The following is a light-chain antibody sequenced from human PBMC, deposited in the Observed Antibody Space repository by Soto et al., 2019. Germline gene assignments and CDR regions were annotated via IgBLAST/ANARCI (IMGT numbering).Light chain of an antibody. CDR1: QNINNY. J-gene: IGKJ5*01. CDR3: QQYENLPT. CDR2: DAS. V-gene: IGKV1-33*01. Sequence: DIQMTHSRSSLSASVGDRVTITCQASQNINNYLNWYQQKPGRAPKLLIYDASNLEAGVPSRFRGSGSGTDFTFTISRLQPEDIATYYCQQYENLPTFGQGTRLRL.